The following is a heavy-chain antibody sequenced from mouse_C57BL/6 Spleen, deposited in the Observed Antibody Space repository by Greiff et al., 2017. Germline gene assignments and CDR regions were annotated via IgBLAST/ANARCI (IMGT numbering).Heavy chain of an antibody. CDR1: GYTFTDYY. CDR3: ARERWYSLGY. J-gene: IGHJ2*01. Sequence: EVQLQQSGPELVKPGASVKISCKASGYTFTDYYMNWVKQSHGKSLEWIGDINPNNGGTSYNQKFKGKATLTVDKSSSTAYMELRSLTSEDSAVYYCARERWYSLGYWGQGTTLTVSS. CDR2: INPNNGGT. D-gene: IGHD2-1*01. V-gene: IGHV1-26*01.